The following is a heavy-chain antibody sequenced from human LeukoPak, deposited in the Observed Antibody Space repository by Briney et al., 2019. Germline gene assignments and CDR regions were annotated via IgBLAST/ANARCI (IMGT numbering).Heavy chain of an antibody. CDR1: GYKFTSYW. D-gene: IGHD6-19*01. CDR2: IYPGDSDT. Sequence: GESLKISCKGSGYKFTSYWIAWVRQMPGKGLEWMGTIYPGDSDTRYSPSFQGQVTISVDKSINTAYLQWSSLKASDTAIYYCARRGYASDWYWFDPWGQGTLVTVS. J-gene: IGHJ5*02. CDR3: ARRGYASDWYWFDP. V-gene: IGHV5-51*01.